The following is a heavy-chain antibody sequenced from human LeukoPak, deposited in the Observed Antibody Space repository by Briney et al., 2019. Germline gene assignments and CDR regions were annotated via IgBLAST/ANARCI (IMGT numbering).Heavy chain of an antibody. D-gene: IGHD3-9*01. Sequence: GGSLRLSCAASGFTFSNSAMNWFPQVPGKGLDWVSSIDYDSSHIYYAASVRGRFTISRDNARNSVYLQMNSLRVEDTAVYYCARDPLRYLRVGHYDYWGQGTLVAVSS. J-gene: IGHJ4*02. V-gene: IGHV3-21*01. CDR1: GFTFSNSA. CDR2: IDYDSSHI. CDR3: ARDPLRYLRVGHYDY.